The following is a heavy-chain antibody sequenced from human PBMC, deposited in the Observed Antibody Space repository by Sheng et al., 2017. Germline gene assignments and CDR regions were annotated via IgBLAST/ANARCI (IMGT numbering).Heavy chain of an antibody. J-gene: IGHJ4*02. D-gene: IGHD3-3*01. Sequence: QVQLHQWGAGLLKPSETLSLTCAVYGESVSGHYWSWIRQPPGKGLEWIGEVNHSGTSNFNPSLKSRVSISIGTSKNQFSLKLTSVTVADTGVYYCATIPARYDFWSVGYWGQGTQVTVSS. CDR2: VNHSGTS. CDR3: ATIPARYDFWSVGY. V-gene: IGHV4-34*01. CDR1: GESVSGHY.